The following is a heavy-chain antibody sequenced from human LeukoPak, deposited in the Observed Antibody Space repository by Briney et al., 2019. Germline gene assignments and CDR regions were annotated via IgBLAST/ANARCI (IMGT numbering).Heavy chain of an antibody. J-gene: IGHJ4*02. D-gene: IGHD3-3*01. CDR3: ARGSFGVVPYY. Sequence: ASVKVSCKASGYTFTGYYMHWVRQAPGQGLEWMGIINPSGGSTSYAQKFQGRVTMTRDMSTSTVYMELSSLRSEDTAVYYCARGSFGVVPYYWGQGTLVTVSS. V-gene: IGHV1-46*01. CDR2: INPSGGST. CDR1: GYTFTGYY.